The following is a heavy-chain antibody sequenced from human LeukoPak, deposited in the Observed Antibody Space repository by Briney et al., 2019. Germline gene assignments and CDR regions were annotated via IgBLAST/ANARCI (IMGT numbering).Heavy chain of an antibody. CDR3: ARASAVAGTRDY. D-gene: IGHD6-19*01. CDR2: IKQEGSDK. J-gene: IGHJ4*02. CDR1: GFTFSSYG. Sequence: GGSLRLSCAASGFTFSSYGMHWVRQAPGKGLEWVANIKQEGSDKYYVDSVKGRFTISRDNAKNSLYLQMNSLRAEDTAIYYCARASAVAGTRDYWGQGTLVTVSS. V-gene: IGHV3-7*01.